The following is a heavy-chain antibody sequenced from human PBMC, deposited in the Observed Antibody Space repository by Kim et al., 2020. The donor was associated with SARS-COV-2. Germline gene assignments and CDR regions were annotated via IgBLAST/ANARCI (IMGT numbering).Heavy chain of an antibody. CDR3: ATDRAPYYYDSSGSAQSGGGWFDP. V-gene: IGHV1-24*01. J-gene: IGHJ5*02. Sequence: ASVKVSCKVSGYTLTELSMHWVRQAPGKGLEWMGGFDPEDGETIYAQKFQGRVTMTEDTSTDTAYMELSSLRSEDTAVYYCATDRAPYYYDSSGSAQSGGGWFDPWGQGTLVTVSS. CDR2: FDPEDGET. CDR1: GYTLTELS. D-gene: IGHD3-22*01.